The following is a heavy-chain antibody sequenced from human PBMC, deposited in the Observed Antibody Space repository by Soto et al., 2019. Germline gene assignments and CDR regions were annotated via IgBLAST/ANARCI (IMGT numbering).Heavy chain of an antibody. Sequence: EVQLLESGGGFAQPGGSLRLSCAASGFTFSSYAMHWVRQAPGRGLEWVSTISGSGTNIYYADSVQGRFTISRDNSQNTLFLQMTSLRVDDAATYYWAKDGFGGASDYWGQGTHVTVSS. J-gene: IGHJ4*02. D-gene: IGHD3-3*01. V-gene: IGHV3-23*01. CDR3: AKDGFGGASDY. CDR1: GFTFSSYA. CDR2: ISGSGTNI.